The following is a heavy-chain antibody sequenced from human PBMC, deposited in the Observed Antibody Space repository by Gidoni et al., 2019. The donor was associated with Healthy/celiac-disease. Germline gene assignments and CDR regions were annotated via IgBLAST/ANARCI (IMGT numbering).Heavy chain of an antibody. CDR1: GGSFSGYY. CDR3: ARVVVVVVAASTFDY. D-gene: IGHD2-15*01. V-gene: IGHV4-34*01. J-gene: IGHJ4*02. Sequence: QVQLQQWGAGLLKPSETLSLTCAVYGGSFSGYYWSWIRQPPGKGLEWIGEINHSGSTNYNPSHKSRVTISVDTSKNQFSLKLSSVTAADTAVYYCARVVVVVVAASTFDYWGQGTLVTVSS. CDR2: INHSGST.